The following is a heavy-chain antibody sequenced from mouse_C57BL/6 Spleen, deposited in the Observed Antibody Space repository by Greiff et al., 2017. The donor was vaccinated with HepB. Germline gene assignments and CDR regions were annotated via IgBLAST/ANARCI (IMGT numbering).Heavy chain of an antibody. CDR3: ARHEDYDDGYYAMDY. CDR1: GFSLTSYG. J-gene: IGHJ4*01. D-gene: IGHD2-4*01. V-gene: IGHV2-6-1*01. Sequence: QVQLKESGPGLVAPSQSLSITCTVSGFSLTSYGVHWVRQPPGKGLEWLVVIWSDGSTTYNSALKSRLSISKDNSKSQVFLKMNSLQTDDTAMYYCARHEDYDDGYYAMDYWGQGTSVTVSS. CDR2: IWSDGST.